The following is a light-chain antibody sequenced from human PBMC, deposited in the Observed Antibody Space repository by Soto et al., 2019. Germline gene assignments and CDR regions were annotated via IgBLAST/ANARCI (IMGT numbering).Light chain of an antibody. J-gene: IGKJ3*01. CDR1: QSITNW. CDR2: DAS. Sequence: DIQMTQSPSTLSASVGDRVTITCRASQSITNWLAWYQQKPGKAPKLLVYDASSLESGVPSRFSGSGSGTEFTLPISSLQRDDFATYYCQQYNSYSPLTFGPGTKVDIK. V-gene: IGKV1-5*01. CDR3: QQYNSYSPLT.